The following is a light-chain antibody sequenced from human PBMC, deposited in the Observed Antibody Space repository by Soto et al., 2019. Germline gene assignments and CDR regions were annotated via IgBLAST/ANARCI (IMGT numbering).Light chain of an antibody. CDR3: MQGTHWPYT. V-gene: IGKV2-30*01. Sequence: DVVMTQSPLSLPVTLGQPASISCRSSQSLVYVNGDTYLDWFQHRPGQSPRRLIYKVSNRDSGVPDRFSGSRSAPDITLKISRVEADDVGVYYCMQGTHWPYTFAQGTKLEIK. CDR2: KVS. CDR1: QSLVYVNGDTY. J-gene: IGKJ2*01.